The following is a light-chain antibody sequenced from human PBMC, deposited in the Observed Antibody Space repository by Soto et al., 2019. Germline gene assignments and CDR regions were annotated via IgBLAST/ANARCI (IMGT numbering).Light chain of an antibody. Sequence: QSVLTQPASVSWSPGQSITISCTGTSSDVGGYNYVSWYQQHPGKAPKLMIYGVSNRPSGVSNRFSGSKSGNTASLTISGLQAEDEADYYCSSYTSSSTIYVFGTGTKVTVL. CDR2: GVS. V-gene: IGLV2-14*01. CDR1: SSDVGGYNY. CDR3: SSYTSSSTIYV. J-gene: IGLJ1*01.